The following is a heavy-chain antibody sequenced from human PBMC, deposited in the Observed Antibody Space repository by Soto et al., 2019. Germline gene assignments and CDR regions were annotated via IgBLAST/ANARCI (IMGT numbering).Heavy chain of an antibody. Sequence: GSLRLSCAASGFTFSSYSMNSVRQAPGKGLEWVSSISSSSSYIYYADSVKGRFTISRDNAKNSLYLQMNSLRAEDTAVYYCARDLGIAGYYPNDAFDIWGQGTMVTVS. CDR2: ISSSSSYI. CDR3: ARDLGIAGYYPNDAFDI. V-gene: IGHV3-21*01. CDR1: GFTFSSYS. D-gene: IGHD3-9*01. J-gene: IGHJ3*02.